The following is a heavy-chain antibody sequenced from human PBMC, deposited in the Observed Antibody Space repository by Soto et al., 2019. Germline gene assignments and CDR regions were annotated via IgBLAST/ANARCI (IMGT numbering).Heavy chain of an antibody. CDR3: ARDSIPYSYMDV. V-gene: IGHV4-59*01. Sequence: PSETLSLTCTVSGGSISSYYWSWIRQPPGKGLEWIGYIYYSGSTNYNPSLKSRVTISVDTAKNQFSLKLTSVTAADTAVYYCARDSIPYSYMDVWGKGTTVTVSS. CDR1: GGSISSYY. CDR2: IYYSGST. J-gene: IGHJ6*03.